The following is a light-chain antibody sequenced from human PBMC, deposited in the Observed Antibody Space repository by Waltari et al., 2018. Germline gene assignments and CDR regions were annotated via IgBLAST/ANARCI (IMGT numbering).Light chain of an antibody. CDR3: QNYNNAPHIT. Sequence: DIQMTQSPSSLSASVGDKVTITCRASQGIGNYLAWYQQKPGEAPNLLIFAASTLHSGVPSRFSGSGSGTDFALTISSLQPEDVATYFCQNYNNAPHITFGQGTRLEIK. CDR2: AAS. V-gene: IGKV1-27*01. CDR1: QGIGNY. J-gene: IGKJ5*01.